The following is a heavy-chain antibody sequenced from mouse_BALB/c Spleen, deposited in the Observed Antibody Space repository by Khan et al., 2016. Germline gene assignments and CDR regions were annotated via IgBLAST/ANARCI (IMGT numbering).Heavy chain of an antibody. D-gene: IGHD1-1*01. Sequence: EVKLEESGGGLVQPGGSMKLSCVASGFTFSNYWMNWVRQSPEKGLEWVAEIRLKSNNYATHYAESVKGRFTISRDDSKSSVFLQMSNLRAEDTGIYYFLYGHFAMDFWGQGTSVTVSS. CDR2: IRLKSNNYAT. CDR1: GFTFSNYW. V-gene: IGHV6-6*02. J-gene: IGHJ4*01. CDR3: LYGHFAMDF.